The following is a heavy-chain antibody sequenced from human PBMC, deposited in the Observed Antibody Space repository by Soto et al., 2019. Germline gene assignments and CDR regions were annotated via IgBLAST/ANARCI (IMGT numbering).Heavy chain of an antibody. Sequence: QVQLVQSGAEVKKPGSSVKVSCKASGGTFSSYAISWVRQAPGQGLEWMGGIIPIFGTANYAQKFQGRVTSTADEXMSXAXRELSSLRSEDKAVYYCARNAVRYCSGGSCYSTLDYWGQGTLVTVSS. CDR2: IIPIFGTA. D-gene: IGHD2-15*01. V-gene: IGHV1-69*12. CDR1: GGTFSSYA. J-gene: IGHJ4*02. CDR3: ARNAVRYCSGGSCYSTLDY.